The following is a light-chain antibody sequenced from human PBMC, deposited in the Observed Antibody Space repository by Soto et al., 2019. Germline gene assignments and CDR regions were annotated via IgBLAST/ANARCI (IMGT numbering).Light chain of an antibody. Sequence: QAVVTQSPSASGTPGQRVTISCSGSSSNIGSNTVNWYQQLPGTAPKLLIYSNNQRPSGVPDRFSGSKSGTSASLAISGLQSEDEADYYCAAWDDSLNGFYVFGTGTKLTVL. CDR2: SNN. CDR3: AAWDDSLNGFYV. V-gene: IGLV1-44*01. CDR1: SSNIGSNT. J-gene: IGLJ1*01.